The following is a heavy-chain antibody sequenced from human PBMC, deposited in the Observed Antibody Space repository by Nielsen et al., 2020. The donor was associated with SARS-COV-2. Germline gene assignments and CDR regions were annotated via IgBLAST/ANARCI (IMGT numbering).Heavy chain of an antibody. Sequence: WIRQPPGKGLEWVSSISSSSSYIYYADSVKGRFTISRDNAKNSLYLQMNSLRAEDTAVYYCARDNDFWSGYYGYYYYYGMDVWGQGTTVTVSS. D-gene: IGHD3-3*01. CDR2: ISSSSSYI. CDR3: ARDNDFWSGYYGYYYYYGMDV. J-gene: IGHJ6*02. V-gene: IGHV3-21*04.